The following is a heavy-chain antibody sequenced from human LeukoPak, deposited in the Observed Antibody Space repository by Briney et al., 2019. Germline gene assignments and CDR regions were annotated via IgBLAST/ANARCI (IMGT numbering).Heavy chain of an antibody. CDR1: GYSFTTYW. CDR3: ARQHGSGSYYSRAIDY. V-gene: IGHV5-51*01. D-gene: IGHD3-10*01. J-gene: IGHJ4*02. CDR2: IYPGDSDT. Sequence: GESLKISCEASGYSFTTYWIGWVRQMPGKGLEWMGIIYPGDSDTRYSPSFQGQVTISADKSISTAYPQWSSLKAPDTAMYYCARQHGSGSYYSRAIDYWGQGTLVTVSS.